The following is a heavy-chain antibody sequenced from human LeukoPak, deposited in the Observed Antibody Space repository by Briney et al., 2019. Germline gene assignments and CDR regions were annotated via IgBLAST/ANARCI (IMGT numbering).Heavy chain of an antibody. V-gene: IGHV1-18*01. D-gene: IGHD6-13*01. CDR1: GYTFGSYG. CDR2: ISGYNGNT. J-gene: IGHJ4*02. Sequence: ASVKVSCKASGYTFGSYGISWVRQAPGQGLEWMGRISGYNGNTHYAQKLQGRVTMTTDTSTSTAYMELRSLRSDDTAMYYCARDMYTSNWSGFDYWGQGTLVTVSS. CDR3: ARDMYTSNWSGFDY.